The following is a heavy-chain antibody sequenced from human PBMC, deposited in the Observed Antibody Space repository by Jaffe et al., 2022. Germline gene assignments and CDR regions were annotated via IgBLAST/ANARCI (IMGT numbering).Heavy chain of an antibody. CDR3: AKGLPPGYSNSWYYFDF. J-gene: IGHJ4*01. Sequence: EVQLVESGGGLVQPGKSLRLSCAASGFSFDEFAMHWVRQAPGKGLEWVSGVSFNSDRKGYGDSVKGRFTVSRDNAQNLLYLHMDSLRPEDTALYYCAKGLPPGYSNSWYYFDFWGHGTLVTVSS. CDR2: VSFNSDRK. CDR1: GFSFDEFA. V-gene: IGHV3-9*01. D-gene: IGHD6-13*01.